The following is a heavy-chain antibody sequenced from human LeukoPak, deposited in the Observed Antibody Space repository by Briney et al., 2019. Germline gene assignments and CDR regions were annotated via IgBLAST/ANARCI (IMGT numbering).Heavy chain of an antibody. Sequence: GGSLRLSCAASGFTFDDYGMSWVRQAPGKGLEWVSGINWNGGSTGYADSVKGRFTISRDNAKNSLYLQMNSLRAEDTALYYCARGGLYYDSTGYYYYWGQGTLVTVSS. CDR2: INWNGGST. V-gene: IGHV3-20*04. D-gene: IGHD3-22*01. CDR1: GFTFDDYG. CDR3: ARGGLYYDSTGYYYY. J-gene: IGHJ4*02.